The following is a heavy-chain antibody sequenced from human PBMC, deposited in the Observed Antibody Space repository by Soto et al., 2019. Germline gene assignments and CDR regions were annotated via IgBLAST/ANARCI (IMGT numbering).Heavy chain of an antibody. CDR1: GGTFSSYA. D-gene: IGHD6-19*01. J-gene: IGHJ5*02. Sequence: SVKVSCKASGGTFSSYAISWVRQAPGQGLEWMGGIIPIFGTANYAQKFQGRVTITADESTSTAYMELSSLRSEDTAVYYCAREPYSSGWTRGWFDPWGQGTLVTGSS. V-gene: IGHV1-69*13. CDR3: AREPYSSGWTRGWFDP. CDR2: IIPIFGTA.